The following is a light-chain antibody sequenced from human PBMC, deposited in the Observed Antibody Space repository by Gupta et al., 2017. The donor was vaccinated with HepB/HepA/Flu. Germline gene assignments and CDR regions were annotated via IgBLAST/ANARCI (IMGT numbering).Light chain of an antibody. CDR2: GNS. V-gene: IGLV1-40*01. CDR1: SSNIGAGYD. CDR3: QSYDSSLSGWV. J-gene: IGLJ3*02. Sequence: QSVLAQPPSVSGAPGPSVTISCTGSSSNIGAGYDVHWYQQLPGTAPKLLIYGNSNRPSGVPDRFSGSKSGTSASLAITGLQAEEEADYYCQSYDSSLSGWVFGGGTKLTVL.